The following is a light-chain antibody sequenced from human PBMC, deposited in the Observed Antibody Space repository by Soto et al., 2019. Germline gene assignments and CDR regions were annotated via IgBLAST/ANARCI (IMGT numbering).Light chain of an antibody. CDR2: DAS. V-gene: IGKV3-11*01. CDR1: QRISGY. J-gene: IGKJ1*01. CDR3: QQGSNLPWT. Sequence: DIVLTQSPATLSLSPGQRATLSCRASQRISGYLAWYQQKPGQAPRLLIYDASNRATGIPVRFSGSGSGTDYTLTVSSLEPEDFAVYDGQQGSNLPWTFGHGTKV.